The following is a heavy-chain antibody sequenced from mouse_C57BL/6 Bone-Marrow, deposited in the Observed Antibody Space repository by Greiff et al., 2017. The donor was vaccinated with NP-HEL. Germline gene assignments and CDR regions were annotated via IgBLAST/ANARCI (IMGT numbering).Heavy chain of an antibody. J-gene: IGHJ2*01. Sequence: EVQLQQSGPGLVKPSQSLSLTCSVTGYSITSGYYWNWIRQFPGNNLEWMGYISYDGSNNYNPSLKNRIPITRDTSQNQFFLKLNSVTTEDTATYYCARALRSSLPDYWGQGTTLTVSS. D-gene: IGHD1-1*01. CDR1: GYSITSGYY. CDR3: ARALRSSLPDY. CDR2: ISYDGSN. V-gene: IGHV3-6*01.